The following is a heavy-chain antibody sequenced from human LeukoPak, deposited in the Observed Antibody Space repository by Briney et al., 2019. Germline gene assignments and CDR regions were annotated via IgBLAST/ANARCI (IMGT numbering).Heavy chain of an antibody. V-gene: IGHV3-11*04. CDR3: ARVIRGINNNFDY. CDR1: GFTFSDYY. J-gene: IGHJ4*02. D-gene: IGHD3-10*01. Sequence: PGGSLRLSCAASGFTFSDYYMSWIRQAPGKGLEWVSYISSSGNSTYYSDSVRGRFTISRDNAKNSLYLQMNSLRAEDTAVYYCARVIRGINNNFDYWGQGTLVTVSS. CDR2: ISSSGNST.